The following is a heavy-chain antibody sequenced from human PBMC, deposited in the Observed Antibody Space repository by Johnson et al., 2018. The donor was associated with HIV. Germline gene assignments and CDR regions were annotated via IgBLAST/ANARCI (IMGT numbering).Heavy chain of an antibody. D-gene: IGHD1-26*01. CDR3: ITGGSGTIPSGAFDI. CDR2: IKSKTDGGTT. CDR1: GFTFSNAW. Sequence: MLLVESGGGLVKPGGSLKLSCTASGFTFSNAWMNWVRHAPGKGREWVGRIKSKTDGGTTDYAAPVKGKFTISRDDSKTTLYLQMNSLKTEDTAVYYCITGGSGTIPSGAFDIWGQGTMVTVSS. V-gene: IGHV3-15*01. J-gene: IGHJ3*02.